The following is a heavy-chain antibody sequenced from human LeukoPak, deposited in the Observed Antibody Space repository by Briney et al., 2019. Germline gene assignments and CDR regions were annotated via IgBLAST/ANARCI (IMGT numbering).Heavy chain of an antibody. J-gene: IGHJ5*02. CDR1: GYTFTGYY. Sequence: ASVKVPCKASGYTFTGYYMHWVRQAPGQGLEWMGWINTNSGGTNYAQKFQGWVTMTRDTSISTAYMELSRLRSDDTAVYYCARGPPKQQLVPRWSTGFDPWGQGTLVTVSS. D-gene: IGHD6-13*01. CDR3: ARGPPKQQLVPRWSTGFDP. V-gene: IGHV1-2*04. CDR2: INTNSGGT.